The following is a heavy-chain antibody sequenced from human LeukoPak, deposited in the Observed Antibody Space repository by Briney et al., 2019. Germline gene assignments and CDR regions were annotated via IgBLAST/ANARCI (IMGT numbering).Heavy chain of an antibody. CDR3: ARVGGWYNYYYNYMDV. CDR1: GGSISSYY. J-gene: IGHJ6*03. Sequence: SETLSLTCTVSGGSISSYYWSWIRQPAGKGLEWIGRIYTSGSTNYNPSLKSRVTMSVDTSKNQFSLKLSSVTAADTAVYYCARVGGWYNYYYNYMDVWGKGTTVTVSS. V-gene: IGHV4-4*07. CDR2: IYTSGST. D-gene: IGHD6-19*01.